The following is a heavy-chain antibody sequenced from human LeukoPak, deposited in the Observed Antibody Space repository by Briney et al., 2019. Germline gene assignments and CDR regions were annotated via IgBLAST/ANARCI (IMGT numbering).Heavy chain of an antibody. Sequence: QSGGSLRLSCTASGFIFGDYAMSWVRQAPGKGLEWVGFIRSKAYGGTTEYAASVKGRFTISRDDSKSIAYLQMNSLKTEDTAVYYCTRAIPFDAFDIWGQGTMVTVSS. CDR2: IRSKAYGGTT. CDR1: GFIFGDYA. J-gene: IGHJ3*02. V-gene: IGHV3-49*04. CDR3: TRAIPFDAFDI.